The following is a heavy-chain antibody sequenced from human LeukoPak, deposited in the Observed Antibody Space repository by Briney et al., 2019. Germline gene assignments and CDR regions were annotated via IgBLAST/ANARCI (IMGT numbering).Heavy chain of an antibody. CDR2: ISSSSSYI. J-gene: IGHJ4*02. CDR1: GFIFSSYS. CDR3: ARVGITVPGIDY. Sequence: GGSLRLSCAASGFIFSSYSLNWVRQAPGKGLEWVSSISSSSSYIYYADSVKGRFTISRDNAKNSLYLQTNSLRAEDTAVYYCARVGITVPGIDYWGQGTLVTVSS. D-gene: IGHD6-19*01. V-gene: IGHV3-21*01.